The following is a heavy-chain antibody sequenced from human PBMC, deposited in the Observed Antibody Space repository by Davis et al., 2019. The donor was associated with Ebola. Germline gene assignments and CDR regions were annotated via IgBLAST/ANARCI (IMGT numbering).Heavy chain of an antibody. D-gene: IGHD3-22*01. J-gene: IGHJ4*02. Sequence: GGSLRLSCAASGFTVSSNYMSWVRQAPGKGLEWVSVIYSGGSTYYADSVKGRFTISRDNSKNTLYLQMNSLKTEDTAVYYCTVQYSSGYYYLDYWGQGTLVTVSS. V-gene: IGHV3-53*01. CDR3: TVQYSSGYYYLDY. CDR1: GFTVSSNY. CDR2: IYSGGST.